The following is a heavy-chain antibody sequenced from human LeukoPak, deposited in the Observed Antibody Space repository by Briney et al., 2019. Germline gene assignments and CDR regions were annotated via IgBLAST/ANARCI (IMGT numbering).Heavy chain of an antibody. Sequence: SETLSLTCTVSRGSVTSYYWSWIRQPPGKGLEWIGDVYFSGDTKYNPSLQSRATISLDTSQNQFSLRLSSVTAADAAVYYCVRARDIAVSWFGDLLSSETYFDYWGQGTLVTVSS. V-gene: IGHV4-59*02. CDR3: VRARDIAVSWFGDLLSSETYFDY. J-gene: IGHJ4*02. D-gene: IGHD3-10*01. CDR1: RGSVTSYY. CDR2: VYFSGDT.